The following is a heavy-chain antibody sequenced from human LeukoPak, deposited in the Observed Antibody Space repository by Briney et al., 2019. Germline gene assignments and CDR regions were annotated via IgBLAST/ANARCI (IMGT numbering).Heavy chain of an antibody. CDR2: IYYSGST. CDR1: GYSISSGYY. CDR3: ARGKSRSPRFDP. V-gene: IGHV4-61*01. Sequence: SETLSLTCTVSGYSISSGYYWGWIRQPPGKGLEWIGYIYYSGSTNYNPSLKSRVTISVDTSKNQFSLKLSSVTAADTAVYYCARGKSRSPRFDPWGQGTLVTVSS. J-gene: IGHJ5*02.